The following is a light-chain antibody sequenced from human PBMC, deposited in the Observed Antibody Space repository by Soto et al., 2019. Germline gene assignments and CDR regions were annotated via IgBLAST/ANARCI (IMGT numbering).Light chain of an antibody. CDR1: QSVNNN. J-gene: IGKJ2*01. V-gene: IGKV3-15*01. CDR3: QQYNNWPPLYT. CDR2: GAS. Sequence: IVMTQSPATLSLSPGERATLSCRASQSVNNNLAWYQQKPGQAPSLLIYGASSRATGIPARFSGSGSGTEFTLTITSLQSEDFAVYFCQQYNNWPPLYTFGQGTKLEIK.